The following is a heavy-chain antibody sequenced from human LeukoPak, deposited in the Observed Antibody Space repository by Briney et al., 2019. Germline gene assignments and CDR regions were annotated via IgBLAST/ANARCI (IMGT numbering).Heavy chain of an antibody. CDR2: ISAYNGNT. D-gene: IGHD3-22*01. CDR3: ARDKPYYYDSSGYSGDY. Sequence: ASVKGSCKASGYTFTSYGISWVRQAPGQGLEWMGWISAYNGNTNYAQKLQGRVTMTTDTSTSTAYLELRSLRSDDTAVYYCARDKPYYYDSSGYSGDYWGQGTLVTVSS. J-gene: IGHJ4*02. CDR1: GYTFTSYG. V-gene: IGHV1-18*01.